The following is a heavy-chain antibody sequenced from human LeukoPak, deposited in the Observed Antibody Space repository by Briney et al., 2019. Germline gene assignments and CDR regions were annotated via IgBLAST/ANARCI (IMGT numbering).Heavy chain of an antibody. CDR2: IGTAGDT. CDR1: GFTFSIYD. CDR3: ARGRLVDTAMDN. Sequence: GGSLRLSCAASGFTFSIYDMHWVRQATGKGLEWVSAIGTAGDTYYPGSVKGRFTISRENAKNSLYLQMNSLRAGDTAVYYCARGRLVDTAMDNWGQGTLVTVSS. V-gene: IGHV3-13*01. J-gene: IGHJ4*02. D-gene: IGHD5-18*01.